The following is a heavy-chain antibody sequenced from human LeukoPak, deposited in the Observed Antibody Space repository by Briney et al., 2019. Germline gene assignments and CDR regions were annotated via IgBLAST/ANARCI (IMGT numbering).Heavy chain of an antibody. V-gene: IGHV3-30*02. CDR3: APRVVGSAPFDY. CDR1: GFTFSSYW. J-gene: IGHJ4*02. Sequence: GGSLRLSCAASGFTFSSYWMSWVRQAPGKGLEWVAFIRYDGSNKYYADSVKGRFTISRGNSKNTLYLQMNNLRAEDTAVYYCAPRVVGSAPFDYWGQGTLVTVSS. D-gene: IGHD2-15*01. CDR2: IRYDGSNK.